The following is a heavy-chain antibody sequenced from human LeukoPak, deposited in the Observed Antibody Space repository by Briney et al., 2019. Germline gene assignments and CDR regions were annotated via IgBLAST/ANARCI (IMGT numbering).Heavy chain of an antibody. CDR3: AKDGDFWSGSTFGFDY. Sequence: GRSLRLSCAASGFTLGDYAMHWVRQAPGKGLEWVSGISWNSGSIGYADSVKGRFTISRDNAKNSLYLQMNSLRAEDTALYYCAKDGDFWSGSTFGFDYWGQGTLVTVSS. CDR2: ISWNSGSI. J-gene: IGHJ4*02. D-gene: IGHD3-3*01. V-gene: IGHV3-9*01. CDR1: GFTLGDYA.